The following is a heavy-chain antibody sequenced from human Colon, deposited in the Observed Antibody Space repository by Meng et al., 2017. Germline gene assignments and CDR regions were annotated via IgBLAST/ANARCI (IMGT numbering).Heavy chain of an antibody. CDR3: ARDCGGGSCQDQVDD. CDR1: GFTFSSSW. Sequence: GGSLRLYCAASGFTFSSSWMHWVRQAPGKGLGWVSRITNDGSSTDYADSVKGRFTISRDNAKNTLYLQMNSLRAEDTAVYYCARDCGGGSCQDQVDDWGQGTLVTVSS. V-gene: IGHV3-74*01. D-gene: IGHD2-15*01. J-gene: IGHJ4*01. CDR2: ITNDGSST.